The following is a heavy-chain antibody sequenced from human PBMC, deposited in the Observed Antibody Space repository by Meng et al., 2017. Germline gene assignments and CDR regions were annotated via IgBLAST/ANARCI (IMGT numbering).Heavy chain of an antibody. D-gene: IGHD1-26*01. J-gene: IGHJ4*02. CDR2: IIPIFGTA. CDR1: GGTFSSYA. Sequence: VQRVKSGAGVTKPGSSVKVSCKASGGTFSSYAISWVRQAPGQGLEWMGGIIPIFGTANYAQKFQGRVTITADKSTSTAYMELSSLRSEDTAVYYCARDGVGATEGYFDYWGQGTLVTVSS. CDR3: ARDGVGATEGYFDY. V-gene: IGHV1-69*06.